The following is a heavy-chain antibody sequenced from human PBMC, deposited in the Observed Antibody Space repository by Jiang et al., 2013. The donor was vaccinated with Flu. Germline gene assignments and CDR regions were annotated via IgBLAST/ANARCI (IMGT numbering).Heavy chain of an antibody. Sequence: LLKPSETLSLTCTVSGGSISSYYWSWIRQPPGKGLEWIGYIYYSGSTNYNPSLKSRVTISVDTSKNQFSLKLSSVTAADTAVYYCARIFLGHNIALYGFDYWGQGTLVTVSS. J-gene: IGHJ4*02. CDR3: ARIFLGHNIALYGFDY. V-gene: IGHV4-59*08. CDR1: GGSISSYY. CDR2: IYYSGST. D-gene: IGHD2/OR15-2a*01.